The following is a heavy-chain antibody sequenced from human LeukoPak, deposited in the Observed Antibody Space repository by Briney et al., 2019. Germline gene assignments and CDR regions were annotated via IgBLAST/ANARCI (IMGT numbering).Heavy chain of an antibody. CDR2: ISSSSSYI. D-gene: IGHD3-16*01. Sequence: GGSLRLSCAASGFTFSSYSMNWVRQAPGKGLEWVSSISSSSSYIYYADSVKGRFTISRDNAKNSLYLQMNSLRAEDTAVYYCARAPIYDYVWGSYRYYFDYWGQGTLVTVSS. CDR3: ARAPIYDYVWGSYRYYFDY. V-gene: IGHV3-21*01. CDR1: GFTFSSYS. J-gene: IGHJ4*02.